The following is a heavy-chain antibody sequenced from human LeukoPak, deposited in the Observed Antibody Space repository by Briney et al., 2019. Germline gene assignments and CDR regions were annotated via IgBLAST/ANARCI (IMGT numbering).Heavy chain of an antibody. V-gene: IGHV3-7*01. D-gene: IGHD5-24*01. Sequence: GGSLRLSCAASGFTFSSYWMSWVRQAPGKGLEWVANIKQDGSEKYYVDSVKGRFTISRDNAKNSLYLQMNSLRAEDTAVYYCARERDGYTHYAFDVWGKGTMVTVSS. J-gene: IGHJ3*01. CDR1: GFTFSSYW. CDR2: IKQDGSEK. CDR3: ARERDGYTHYAFDV.